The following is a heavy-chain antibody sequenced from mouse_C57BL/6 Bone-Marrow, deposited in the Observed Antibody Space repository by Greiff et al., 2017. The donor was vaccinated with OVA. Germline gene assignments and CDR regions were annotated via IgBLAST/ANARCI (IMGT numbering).Heavy chain of an antibody. D-gene: IGHD2-4*01. Sequence: VQLQQSGPVLVKPGASVKMSCKASGYTFTDYYMNWVKQSHGKSLEWIGVINPYNGGTSYNQKFKGKATLTVDKSSSTAYMELNSLTSEDSAVYYCARDDYDWFAYWGQGTLVTVSA. V-gene: IGHV1-19*01. J-gene: IGHJ3*01. CDR3: ARDDYDWFAY. CDR1: GYTFTDYY. CDR2: INPYNGGT.